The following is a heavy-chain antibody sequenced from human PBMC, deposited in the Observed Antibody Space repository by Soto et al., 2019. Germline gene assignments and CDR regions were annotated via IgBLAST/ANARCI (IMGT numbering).Heavy chain of an antibody. J-gene: IGHJ5*02. Sequence: ASVKVSCKASGYTSTNYGMHWVRQAPGQRLEWMGWINAGSGNTKYSQKFQGRITITRDTSTSTAYMELSSLRSDDTAVYYCARDLTYYDFWSGPPQGFDPWGQGTLVTVSS. D-gene: IGHD3-3*01. CDR3: ARDLTYYDFWSGPPQGFDP. CDR1: GYTSTNYG. CDR2: INAGSGNT. V-gene: IGHV1-3*01.